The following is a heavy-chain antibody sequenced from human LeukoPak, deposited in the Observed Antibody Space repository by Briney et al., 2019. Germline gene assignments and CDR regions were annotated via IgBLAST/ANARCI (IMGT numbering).Heavy chain of an antibody. D-gene: IGHD5-12*01. J-gene: IGHJ4*02. CDR1: GFTVSSNY. V-gene: IGHV3-23*01. CDR3: VKDRPTWPIDY. CDR2: ISSNGGTT. Sequence: GGSLRLSCAASGFTVSSNYMRWVRQAPGKGLEWVSSISSNGGTTYYADSVKGRFTISRDNSKNTLYLQMNSLRAEDTAVYYCVKDRPTWPIDYWGQGTLVTVSS.